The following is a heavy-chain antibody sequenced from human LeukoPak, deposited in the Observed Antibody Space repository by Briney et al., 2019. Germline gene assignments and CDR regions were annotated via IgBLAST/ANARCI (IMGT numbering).Heavy chain of an antibody. CDR2: IRYDGSNK. Sequence: GGSLRLSCAASGFTFSSYGMHWVRQAPGKGLEWVAFIRYDGSNKYYADSVKGRFTISRDNSKNTLYLQMNSLRVEDTAVYYCARGLIVVVTDYYFDYWGQGTLVTVSS. J-gene: IGHJ4*02. V-gene: IGHV3-30*02. CDR1: GFTFSSYG. CDR3: ARGLIVVVTDYYFDY. D-gene: IGHD2-21*02.